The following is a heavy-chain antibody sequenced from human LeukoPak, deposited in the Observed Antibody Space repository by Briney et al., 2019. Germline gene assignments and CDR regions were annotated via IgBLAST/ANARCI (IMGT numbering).Heavy chain of an antibody. J-gene: IGHJ3*02. CDR3: ASHAQRWELRSGAFDI. CDR1: GYSFTSYW. CDR2: IYPGDSDT. V-gene: IGHV5-51*03. Sequence: GESLKISCKGSGYSFTSYWIGWVRQMPGKGLEWMGIIYPGDSDTRYSPSFQGQVTISADKSISTAYLQWSSLKASDTAMYYCASHAQRWELRSGAFDIWGQGTMVTVSS. D-gene: IGHD1-26*01.